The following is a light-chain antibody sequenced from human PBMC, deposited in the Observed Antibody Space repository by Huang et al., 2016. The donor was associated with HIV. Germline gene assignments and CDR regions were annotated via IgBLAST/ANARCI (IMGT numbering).Light chain of an antibody. Sequence: AVQLTQSPSSLSASVGDTVIISCRASQDIGTSLAWYQQRTGRAPQLLISAASTLQTGVPSRFSGDSAGTYFTLFITNLQPEDFATYYCQQLHTYPITFGQGTRLDMK. J-gene: IGKJ5*01. CDR3: QQLHTYPIT. CDR1: QDIGTS. CDR2: AAS. V-gene: IGKV1-13*02.